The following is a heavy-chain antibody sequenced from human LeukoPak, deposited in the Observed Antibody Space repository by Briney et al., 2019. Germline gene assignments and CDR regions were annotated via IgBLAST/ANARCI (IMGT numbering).Heavy chain of an antibody. CDR3: ARDRWNYVAHYYGIDV. D-gene: IGHD1-7*01. V-gene: IGHV3-11*01. CDR1: GFTFSDYY. Sequence: GGSLRLSCAASGFTFSDYYMSWIRQAPGRGLEWVSYISSSGSTIYYADSVKGRFTISRDNAKNSLYLQKNSLRAEDTAVYYCARDRWNYVAHYYGIDVWGQGTTVTVSS. CDR2: ISSSGSTI. J-gene: IGHJ6*02.